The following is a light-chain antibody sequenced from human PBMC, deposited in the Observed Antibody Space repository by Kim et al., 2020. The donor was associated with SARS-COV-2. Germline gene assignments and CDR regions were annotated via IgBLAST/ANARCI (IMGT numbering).Light chain of an antibody. CDR1: QSVSRY. CDR2: DAS. CDR3: QQRSNWPYT. J-gene: IGKJ2*01. Sequence: EIVLTQSPATLSLSPGERATLSCRASQSVSRYLAWYQQKPGQAPRFLIYDASNRATGIPARFSGSGSGTDFTLTISSLEPEDFAVYYCQQRSNWPYTFGQGTKLEI. V-gene: IGKV3-11*01.